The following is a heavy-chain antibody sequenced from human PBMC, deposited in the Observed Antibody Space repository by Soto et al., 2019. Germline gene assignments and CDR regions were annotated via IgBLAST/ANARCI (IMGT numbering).Heavy chain of an antibody. V-gene: IGHV4-59*08. Sequence: QVQLQESGPGLVKPSETLSLTCTVSGDSISPHYWSWIRQPPGKEPEWIGYIYYSGSTNYNPSLKSRVTISVDTSKNQFSLNLNSVTAADTAVYYCARHVTVGADTTKFYYGLDVWGQGTTVTVSS. CDR1: GDSISPHY. CDR2: IYYSGST. CDR3: ARHVTVGADTTKFYYGLDV. D-gene: IGHD1-26*01. J-gene: IGHJ6*02.